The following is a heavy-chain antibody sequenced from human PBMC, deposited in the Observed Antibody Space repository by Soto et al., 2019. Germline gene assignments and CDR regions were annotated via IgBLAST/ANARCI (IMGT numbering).Heavy chain of an antibody. CDR3: AKWGWGPAAAFYYYGMDV. D-gene: IGHD2-2*01. CDR1: GFTFSSYA. V-gene: IGHV3-23*01. CDR2: ISGSGGST. J-gene: IGHJ6*02. Sequence: GGSLRLSCAASGFTFSSYAMSWVRQAPGKGLEWVSAISGSGGSTYHADSVKGRFTISRDNSKNTLYLQMNSLRAEDTAVYYCAKWGWGPAAAFYYYGMDVWGQGTTVTVSS.